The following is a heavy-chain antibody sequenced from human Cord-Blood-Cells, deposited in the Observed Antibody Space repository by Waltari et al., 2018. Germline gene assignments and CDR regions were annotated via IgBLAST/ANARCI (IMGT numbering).Heavy chain of an antibody. D-gene: IGHD3-3*01. Sequence: QVQLVQSGAEVKKPGSSVKVSCKASGGTFSSYAISWVRQALGQGLEWMGGIIPIFGTANYAQKFQGRVTITADESTSTAYMELSSLRSEDTAVYYCARVLRFLEWLPNYYYMDVWGKGTTVTVSS. V-gene: IGHV1-69*01. CDR2: IIPIFGTA. CDR1: GGTFSSYA. J-gene: IGHJ6*03. CDR3: ARVLRFLEWLPNYYYMDV.